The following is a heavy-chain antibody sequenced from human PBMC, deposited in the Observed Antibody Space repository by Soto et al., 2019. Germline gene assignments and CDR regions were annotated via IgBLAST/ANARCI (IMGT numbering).Heavy chain of an antibody. CDR1: GYIFITYY. D-gene: IGHD6-13*01. V-gene: IGHV1-46*01. CDR2: INPSDGST. CDR3: ARLTSSTWPNDAFDI. J-gene: IGHJ3*02. Sequence: ASVKVSCKTSGYIFITYYIHWVRQAPGQGLEWMGKINPSDGSTSYAQKFQDRVTMTRDTSTSTVYMDLSSLTYEDTAVYYCARLTSSTWPNDAFDIWGQGTLVTVS.